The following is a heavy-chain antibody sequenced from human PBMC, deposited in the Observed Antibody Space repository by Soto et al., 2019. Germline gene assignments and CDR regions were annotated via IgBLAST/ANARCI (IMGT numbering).Heavy chain of an antibody. CDR3: AKELGSSWLRYYYYGMDV. CDR1: GFTFSSYG. D-gene: IGHD6-6*01. Sequence: QVQLVESGGGVVQPGRSLRLSCAASGFTFSSYGMHWVRQAPGKGLEWVAVISYDGSNKYYADSVKGRFTISRDNSKNTLYLQMNSLRAEDTAVYYCAKELGSSWLRYYYYGMDVWAKGPRSPSP. V-gene: IGHV3-30*18. CDR2: ISYDGSNK. J-gene: IGHJ6*02.